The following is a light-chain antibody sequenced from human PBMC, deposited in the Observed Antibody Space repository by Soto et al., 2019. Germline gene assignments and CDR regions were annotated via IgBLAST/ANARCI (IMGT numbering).Light chain of an antibody. CDR1: QSVSSTY. CDR3: QERNNWPPWT. V-gene: IGKV3-11*01. Sequence: EIVLTQSPGTLSLSPGERATLSCRASQSVSSTYLIWYQQKPGQAPRLLIYDASNRASGVPARFSGSGSGTDFTLTISSLESEDFAVYYCQERNNWPPWTFGQGTKVDIK. J-gene: IGKJ1*01. CDR2: DAS.